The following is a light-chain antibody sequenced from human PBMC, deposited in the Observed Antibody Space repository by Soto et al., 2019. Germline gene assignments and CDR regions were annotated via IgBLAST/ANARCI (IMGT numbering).Light chain of an antibody. CDR3: QQYNSYSGT. CDR1: QSISSW. CDR2: DAS. V-gene: IGKV1-5*01. Sequence: DIQMTQSPSTLSASVGDRVTITCRASQSISSWLAWYQQKPGKAPKLLIYDASSLESGVPSRFSGSESGTEFTLTISSLQPDDFPTYYCQQYNSYSGTFGQGTKVEIK. J-gene: IGKJ1*01.